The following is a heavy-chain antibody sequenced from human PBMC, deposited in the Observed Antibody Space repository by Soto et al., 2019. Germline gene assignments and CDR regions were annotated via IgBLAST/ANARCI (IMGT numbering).Heavy chain of an antibody. J-gene: IGHJ5*02. CDR3: TRQPVAGTFWFDP. CDR2: IYPGDSDT. D-gene: IGHD6-19*01. Sequence: GESLKISCKGSGYSFTSYWIGWVRQMPGKGLEWMGIIYPGDSDTRYSPSFQGQVTISADKSISTAYLQWSSLKASDTAIYYCTRQPVAGTFWFDPWGQGTRVTVSS. V-gene: IGHV5-51*01. CDR1: GYSFTSYW.